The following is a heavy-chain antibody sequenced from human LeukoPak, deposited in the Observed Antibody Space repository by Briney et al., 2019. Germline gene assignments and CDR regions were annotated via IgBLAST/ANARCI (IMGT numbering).Heavy chain of an antibody. D-gene: IGHD2-21*01. J-gene: IGHJ4*02. CDR2: IIPIFGTA. Sequence: SVKVSCKASGGTFSSYAISWVRQAPGQGLEWTGGIIPIFGTANYAQKFQGRVTITTDESTSTAYMELSSLRSEDTAVYYCASGGGERGPIDYWGQGTLVTVSS. CDR1: GGTFSSYA. V-gene: IGHV1-69*05. CDR3: ASGGGERGPIDY.